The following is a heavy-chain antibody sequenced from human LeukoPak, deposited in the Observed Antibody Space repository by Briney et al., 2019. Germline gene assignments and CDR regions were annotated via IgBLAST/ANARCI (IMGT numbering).Heavy chain of an antibody. CDR3: ARAALYNWNYNDY. D-gene: IGHD1-20*01. V-gene: IGHV3-74*01. CDR1: GFTLSSNW. Sequence: PGGSLRLSCAASGFTLSSNWMHWVRQAPGKGLVWVSRIDSDGSSTRYADSVKGRFTISRDNAKNTLYLQMNSLRAEDTAVYYCARAALYNWNYNDYWGQGTLVTVSS. J-gene: IGHJ4*02. CDR2: IDSDGSST.